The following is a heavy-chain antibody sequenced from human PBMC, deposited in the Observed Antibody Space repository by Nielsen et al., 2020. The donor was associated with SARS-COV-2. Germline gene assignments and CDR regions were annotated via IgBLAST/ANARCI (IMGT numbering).Heavy chain of an antibody. CDR2: ISGYNGDT. J-gene: IGHJ5*02. V-gene: IGHV1-18*04. Sequence: ASVKVSCKASGYTFTNYGISWVRQAPGQGLEWMGWISGYNGDTNYAQKFQGRVTMTRDTSTSTVYMELSSLRSEDTAVYYCARGGHSGSYYERIPWFDPWGQGTLVTVSS. D-gene: IGHD1-26*01. CDR3: ARGGHSGSYYERIPWFDP. CDR1: GYTFTNYG.